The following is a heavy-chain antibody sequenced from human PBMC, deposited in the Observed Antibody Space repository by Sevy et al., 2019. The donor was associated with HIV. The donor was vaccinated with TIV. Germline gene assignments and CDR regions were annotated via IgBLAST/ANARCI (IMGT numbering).Heavy chain of an antibody. Sequence: GGSLILSCAASGFTFSSYGMHWVRQAPGKGLEWVAVISYDGSNKYYADSVKGRFTISRDNSKNTLYLQMNSLGDEDTAVYYCAKERTVAGGPYYFDYWGQGTLVTFSS. CDR3: AKERTVAGGPYYFDY. J-gene: IGHJ4*02. V-gene: IGHV3-30*18. D-gene: IGHD6-19*01. CDR2: ISYDGSNK. CDR1: GFTFSSYG.